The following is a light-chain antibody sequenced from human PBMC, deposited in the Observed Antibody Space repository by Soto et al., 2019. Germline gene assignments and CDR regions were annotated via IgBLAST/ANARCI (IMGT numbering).Light chain of an antibody. CDR1: SSDVGAYDY. J-gene: IGLJ3*02. Sequence: QSALTQPASVSGSPGQSITISCTGTSSDVGAYDYVSWYQQHPGKAPKVMIYDVSNRPSGVSDRFSGSKSGNTASLTISGLQAEDEADYYCSSYTRSSTWVFGGGTKLTVL. CDR3: SSYTRSSTWV. CDR2: DVS. V-gene: IGLV2-14*01.